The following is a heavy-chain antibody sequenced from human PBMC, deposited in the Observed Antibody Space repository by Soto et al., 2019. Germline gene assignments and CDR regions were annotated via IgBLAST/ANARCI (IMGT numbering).Heavy chain of an antibody. J-gene: IGHJ6*02. CDR1: GGSISTGNYY. D-gene: IGHD2-15*01. V-gene: IGHV4-30-4*01. Sequence: QVQLQESGPGLVKPSQTLSLTCTVSGGSISTGNYYRSWLRHPPGKLLEWMGYIHSSGSTYHHPSLESPIIISVDTSKHQVSLKLSAVTAAATAVYYCGRTFCSGISCSYYLDRRDVGGQGTTATASS. CDR3: GRTFCSGISCSYYLDRRDV. CDR2: IHSSGST.